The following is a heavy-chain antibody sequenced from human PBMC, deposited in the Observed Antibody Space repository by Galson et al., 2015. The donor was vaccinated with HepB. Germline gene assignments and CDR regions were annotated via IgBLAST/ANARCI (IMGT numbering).Heavy chain of an antibody. CDR1: GYTFSTYS. D-gene: IGHD2-15*01. J-gene: IGHJ5*02. CDR2: ISPYNRYT. CDR3: ARGALVVVVGATQNNWFDP. V-gene: IGHV1-18*01. Sequence: SVKVSCKASGYTFSTYSIAWVRQAPGQGLEWMGWISPYNRYTSYTQKLHGRVTMTTDTSTSTAYMELRSLRSDDTAVYYCARGALVVVVGATQNNWFDPWGQGTLVTVSS.